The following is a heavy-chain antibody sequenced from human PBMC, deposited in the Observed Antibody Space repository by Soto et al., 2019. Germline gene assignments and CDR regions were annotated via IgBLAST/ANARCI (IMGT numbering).Heavy chain of an antibody. V-gene: IGHV1-69*13. CDR3: ARDWGVAGDYGMDV. D-gene: IGHD3-16*01. CDR2: IIPIFGTA. CDR1: GVTFSSYA. J-gene: IGHJ6*02. Sequence: SAKVSCKAYGVTFSSYAKSRVRQALGQGLEWMGGIIPIFGTANYAQKFQGRVTITADESTSTAYMELSSLRSEDTAVYYCARDWGVAGDYGMDVWGQGTTVTGSS.